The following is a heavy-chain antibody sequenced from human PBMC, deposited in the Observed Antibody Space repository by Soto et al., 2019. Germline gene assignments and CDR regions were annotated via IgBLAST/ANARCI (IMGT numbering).Heavy chain of an antibody. D-gene: IGHD6-19*01. J-gene: IGHJ4*02. CDR3: ARRLAVAGMAGLDYFDY. CDR1: GDSINSDKYY. CDR2: IYFRGNT. V-gene: IGHV4-39*01. Sequence: SETLSLTCSVSGDSINSDKYYWGWIRQPPGKGLEWIGSIYFRGNTYYNPSLQTRVTISLDKSKSQFSLKLSSVTAADTAVYYCARRLAVAGMAGLDYFDYWGQGTLVTVSS.